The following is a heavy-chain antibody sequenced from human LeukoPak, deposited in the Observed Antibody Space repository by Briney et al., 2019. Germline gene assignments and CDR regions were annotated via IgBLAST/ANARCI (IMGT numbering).Heavy chain of an antibody. CDR1: GDSISSYY. D-gene: IGHD6-13*01. J-gene: IGHJ4*02. CDR2: IYHSGST. V-gene: IGHV4-59*01. Sequence: SETLSLTCTVSGDSISSYYWSWIRQPPGKGLEWIGYIYHSGSTNYNPSLKSRVTISADTSKDQFSLKLASVTAADTAVYYCSTGYSSTWYYFDYWGQGTLVTVSS. CDR3: STGYSSTWYYFDY.